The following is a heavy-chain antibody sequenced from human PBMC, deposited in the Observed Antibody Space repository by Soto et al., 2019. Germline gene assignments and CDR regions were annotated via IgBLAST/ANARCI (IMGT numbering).Heavy chain of an antibody. Sequence: PSETLSLTCTVSGGSISSGDYYWSWIRQPPGKGLEWIAYIYYSGSIYYNPSLKSRVTISIDTSKNQLSLKLNSVTAADTAVYYCARVVSGGGPNWFDPWGQGTLVTVSS. CDR1: GGSISSGDYY. V-gene: IGHV4-30-4*01. D-gene: IGHD2-15*01. CDR3: ARVVSGGGPNWFDP. CDR2: IYYSGSI. J-gene: IGHJ5*02.